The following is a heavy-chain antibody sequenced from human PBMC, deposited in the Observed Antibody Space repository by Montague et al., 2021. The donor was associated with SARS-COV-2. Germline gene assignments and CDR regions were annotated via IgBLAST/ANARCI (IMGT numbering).Heavy chain of an antibody. CDR2: IDWDDDX. D-gene: IGHD6-19*01. J-gene: IGHJ4*02. Sequence: TLSLTCTVSGGSISSSSYYWGWIRQPPGKALEWLALIDWDDDXYYSTSLKTRLTISKDTSKNQVVLTMTNMDPVDTATYYCARISAWYSSGWSAFDYWGQGTPVTVSS. CDR1: GGSISSSSYY. CDR3: ARISAWYSSGWSAFDY. V-gene: IGHV2-70*01.